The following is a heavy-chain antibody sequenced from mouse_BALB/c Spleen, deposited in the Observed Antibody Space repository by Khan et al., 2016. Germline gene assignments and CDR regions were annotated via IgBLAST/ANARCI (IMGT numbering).Heavy chain of an antibody. CDR1: GYTFPTFY. V-gene: IGHV1S56*01. CDR3: ARGYYEWYFDV. D-gene: IGHD2-4*01. J-gene: IGHJ1*01. Sequence: QIQLVQSGPELVKPGASVRISCKASGYTFPTFYIHWLKQRPGQGLEWIGWIYPGNVNTKYNEKFKDKATLTADKSSSTAYMQLSSLTSEDSAVYCCARGYYEWYFDVWGAGTTVTVSS. CDR2: IYPGNVNT.